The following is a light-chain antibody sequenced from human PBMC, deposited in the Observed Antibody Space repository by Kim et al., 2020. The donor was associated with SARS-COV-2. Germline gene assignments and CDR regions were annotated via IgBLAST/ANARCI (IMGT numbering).Light chain of an antibody. CDR3: QQYNNWPPEDT. Sequence: SPGERAPLPCRASQSVSSILAWYQQKPGQAPGLLIYGASPRATGIPAMFSGSGSGTEFTLTISSLQSEDFAVYYCQQYNNWPPEDTFGQGTKLEIK. V-gene: IGKV3-15*01. CDR2: GAS. J-gene: IGKJ2*01. CDR1: QSVSSI.